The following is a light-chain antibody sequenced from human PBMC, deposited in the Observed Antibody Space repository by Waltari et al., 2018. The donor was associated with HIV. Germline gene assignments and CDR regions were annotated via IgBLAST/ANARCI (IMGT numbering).Light chain of an antibody. J-gene: IGKJ4*01. V-gene: IGKV4-1*01. Sequence: ILMTQSPVSLAVSLGARATINCKSRQTLLYSSNNKNYLAWYQHKPGQPPKLLIYWASTRQSGVPDRFSGSGSGTNFTLTINKLQSEDVATYYCQQYYRTTLTFGGGTKVGLK. CDR3: QQYYRTTLT. CDR1: QTLLYSSNNKNY. CDR2: WAS.